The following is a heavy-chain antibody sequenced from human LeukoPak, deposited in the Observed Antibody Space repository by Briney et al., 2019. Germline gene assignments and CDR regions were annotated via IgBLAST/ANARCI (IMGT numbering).Heavy chain of an antibody. CDR3: AKDLRRSVTYYYDSSGYRYFQH. CDR2: ISYDGSNK. Sequence: PGGSLRLSCAASGFTFSSYGMHWVRQAPGKGLEWVAGISYDGSNKYYADSVKGRFTISRDNSKNTLYLQMDSLRAEDTAVYYCAKDLRRSVTYYYDSSGYRYFQHWGQGTLVTVSS. J-gene: IGHJ1*01. CDR1: GFTFSSYG. V-gene: IGHV3-30*18. D-gene: IGHD3-22*01.